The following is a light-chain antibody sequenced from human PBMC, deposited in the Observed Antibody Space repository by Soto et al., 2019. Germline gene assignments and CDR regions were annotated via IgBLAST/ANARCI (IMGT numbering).Light chain of an antibody. V-gene: IGKV3-20*01. CDR1: QSVSRGN. J-gene: IGKJ2*01. CDR2: GGS. CDR3: LQYVSPPYT. Sequence: ENVLTQSPGTQSLSPGESVTLSCRASQSVSRGNLAWYQQKPGQAPRLLIYGGSIRATGIPDRFSGSGSGTDFTISISRLEPEDFAVYYCLQYVSPPYTFGQGTKLEIK.